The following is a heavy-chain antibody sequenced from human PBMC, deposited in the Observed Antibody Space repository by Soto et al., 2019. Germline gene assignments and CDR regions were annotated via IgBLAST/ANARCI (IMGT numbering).Heavy chain of an antibody. J-gene: IGHJ4*02. CDR1: GYTFTSYD. V-gene: IGHV1-8*01. D-gene: IGHD3-16*02. Sequence: QVQLVQSGAEVKKPGASVKVSCKASGYTFTSYDINWVRQATGQGLEWMGWMNPNSGNTGYAQKVQGRVTMTRNPAISTAYMELSSLRSEDTAVYYCARGGTYYDYVWGSYRHIDYWGQGTLVTVSS. CDR2: MNPNSGNT. CDR3: ARGGTYYDYVWGSYRHIDY.